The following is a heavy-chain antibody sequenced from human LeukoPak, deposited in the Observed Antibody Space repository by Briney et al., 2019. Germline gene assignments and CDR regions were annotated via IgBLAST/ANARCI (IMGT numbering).Heavy chain of an antibody. Sequence: SGGSLRLPCAASGFTFSSYGMHWVRQAPGKGLEWVAVISYDGSNKYYADSVKGRFTISRDNSKNTLYLQMNSLRAEDTAVYYCTMIVDIVSTGYFDYWGQGTLVTVSS. CDR3: TMIVDIVSTGYFDY. CDR2: ISYDGSNK. V-gene: IGHV3-30*03. D-gene: IGHD5/OR15-5a*01. CDR1: GFTFSSYG. J-gene: IGHJ4*02.